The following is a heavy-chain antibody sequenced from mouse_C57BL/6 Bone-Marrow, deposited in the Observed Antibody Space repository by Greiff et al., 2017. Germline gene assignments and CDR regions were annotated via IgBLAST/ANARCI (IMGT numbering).Heavy chain of an antibody. J-gene: IGHJ4*01. CDR2: IYPRSGNT. V-gene: IGHV1-81*01. CDR1: GYTFTSYG. D-gene: IGHD2-3*01. Sequence: QVQLQQSGAELARPGASVKLSCKVSGYTFTSYGISWVKQRTGQGLEWIGEIYPRSGNTYYNEKFKGKATLTADKSSSTAYMELRSLTSEDSAVYFCARRVGCLLPLFYAMANWGHGASVPAST. CDR3: ARRVGCLLPLFYAMAN.